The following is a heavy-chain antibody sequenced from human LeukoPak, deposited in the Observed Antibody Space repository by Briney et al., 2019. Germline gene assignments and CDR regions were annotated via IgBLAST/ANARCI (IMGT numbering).Heavy chain of an antibody. V-gene: IGHV3-9*01. CDR2: ISWNSGSI. J-gene: IGHJ4*02. CDR1: GFSFDDYA. CDR3: AKDSVDILTGPDY. D-gene: IGHD3-9*01. Sequence: GGSLRLSCAASGFSFDDYAMHWVRQAPGKGLEWVSGISWNSGSIGYADSVKGRFTISRGNAKNSLYLQMNSLRAEDTALYYCAKDSVDILTGPDYWGQGTLVTVSS.